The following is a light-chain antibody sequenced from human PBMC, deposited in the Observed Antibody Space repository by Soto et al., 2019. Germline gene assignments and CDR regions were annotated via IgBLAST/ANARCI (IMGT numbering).Light chain of an antibody. CDR2: GNT. CDR1: SCNIGAGYD. J-gene: IGLJ1*01. Sequence: QSVLTQPPSVSGAPGQRVTISCTGTSCNIGAGYDVHWYQHLPGTAPKLLIYGNTIRPSGVPDRFSGSKSGTSASLAITGLQAEAEADYYCQSYDRSLRGYVFGTGTKVTVL. V-gene: IGLV1-40*01. CDR3: QSYDRSLRGYV.